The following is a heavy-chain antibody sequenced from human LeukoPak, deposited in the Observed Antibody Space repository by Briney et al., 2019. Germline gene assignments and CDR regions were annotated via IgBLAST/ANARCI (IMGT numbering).Heavy chain of an antibody. CDR3: ARDSGGYSSGAFDI. CDR2: ISSSSSYI. CDR1: GFTFSSYS. J-gene: IGHJ3*02. V-gene: IGHV3-21*01. Sequence: GGSLRLSCAASGFTFSSYSMNWVRQAPGRGLEWVSSISSSSSYIYYADSVKGRFTISRDNAKNSLYLQMSSLRAEDTAVYYCARDSGGYSSGAFDIWGQGTMVTVSS. D-gene: IGHD3-22*01.